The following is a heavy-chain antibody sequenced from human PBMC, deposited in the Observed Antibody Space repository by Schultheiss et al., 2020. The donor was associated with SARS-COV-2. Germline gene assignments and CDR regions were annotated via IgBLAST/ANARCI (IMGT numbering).Heavy chain of an antibody. V-gene: IGHV4-61*02. CDR1: GGSISSGGYS. CDR3: ARVRPGVGPNRLDAFDI. D-gene: IGHD1-26*01. J-gene: IGHJ3*02. CDR2: IYTSGST. Sequence: SQTLSLTCAVSGGSISSGGYSWSWIRQPAGKGLEWIGRIYTSGSTNYNPSLKSRVTMSVDTSKNQFSLKLSSVTAADTAVYYCARVRPGVGPNRLDAFDIWGQGTMVTVSS.